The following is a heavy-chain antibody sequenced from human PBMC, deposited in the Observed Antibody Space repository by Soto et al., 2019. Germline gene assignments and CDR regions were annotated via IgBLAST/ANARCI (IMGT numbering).Heavy chain of an antibody. CDR1: GFTFSDVW. D-gene: IGHD2-15*01. CDR3: ARGRIYYYMDV. J-gene: IGHJ6*03. Sequence: AGSLILSCAASGFTFSDVWMQWDRQAPGKGLVWVSRINSDGSSTNYAESVKGRFTMSRDNAKNTLYLQMNSLRVDDTAVYYCARGRIYYYMDVWGKGTTVTVS. CDR2: INSDGSST. V-gene: IGHV3-74*01.